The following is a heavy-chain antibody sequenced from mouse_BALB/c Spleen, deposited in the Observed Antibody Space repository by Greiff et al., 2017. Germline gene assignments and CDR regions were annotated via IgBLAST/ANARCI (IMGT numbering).Heavy chain of an antibody. CDR2: INPSNGRT. Sequence: VQLQQPGAELVKPGASVKLSCKASGYTFTSYWMHWVKQRPGQGLEWIGEINPSNGRTNYNEKFKSKATLTVDKSSSTAYMQLSSLTSEDSAVYYCARVLRAMDYWGQGTSVTVSS. CDR3: ARVLRAMDY. V-gene: IGHV1S81*02. D-gene: IGHD1-1*01. J-gene: IGHJ4*01. CDR1: GYTFTSYW.